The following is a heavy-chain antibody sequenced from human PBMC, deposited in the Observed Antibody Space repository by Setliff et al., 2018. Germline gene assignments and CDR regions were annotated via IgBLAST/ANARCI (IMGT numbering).Heavy chain of an antibody. Sequence: KASETLSLTCTVSGGSISSGDYYWSWIRQPPGKGLEWIGYIYSSGSTYYNPSLKSRVSISVDTSKNQFSLKLSSVTAADTAVYYCARDRDSGSHTPYDAFDICGQGTMVTVSS. CDR3: ARDRDSGSHTPYDAFDI. J-gene: IGHJ3*02. D-gene: IGHD1-26*01. CDR2: IYSSGST. V-gene: IGHV4-30-4*08. CDR1: GGSISSGDYY.